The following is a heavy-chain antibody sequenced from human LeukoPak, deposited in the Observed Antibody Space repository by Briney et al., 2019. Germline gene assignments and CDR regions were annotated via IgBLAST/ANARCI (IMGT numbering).Heavy chain of an antibody. V-gene: IGHV1-2*06. CDR2: INPDSGGP. J-gene: IGHJ4*02. D-gene: IGHD3-10*01. CDR3: ARDRGKVANDY. CDR1: GYTFTGYY. Sequence: GASVKVSCKASGYTFTGYYIHWMRQAPGQGLEWMGRINPDSGGPNYAHKFQGRVTMTRDTSISTAYMDLSRLTSDDTAVCFCARDRGKVANDYWGQGTLVIVSS.